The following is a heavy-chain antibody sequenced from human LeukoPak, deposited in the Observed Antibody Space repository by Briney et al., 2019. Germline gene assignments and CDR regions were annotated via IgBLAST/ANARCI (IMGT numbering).Heavy chain of an antibody. V-gene: IGHV1-2*02. J-gene: IGHJ5*02. D-gene: IGHD2-2*01. CDR3: ARDLSCSSTSCYYWFDP. Sequence: GASVKVSCKASGYTFTGYYMHWVRQAPGQGLEWMGWINPNSGGTNYAQKFQGRVTMTRDTSISTAYMELSRLRSDDTAVYYCARDLSCSSTSCYYWFDPWGQGTLVTVSS. CDR2: INPNSGGT. CDR1: GYTFTGYY.